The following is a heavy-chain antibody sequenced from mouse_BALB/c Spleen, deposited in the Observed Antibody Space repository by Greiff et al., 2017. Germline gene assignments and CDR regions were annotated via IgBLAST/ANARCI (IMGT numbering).Heavy chain of an antibody. Sequence: EVQLQESGPGLVKPSQSLSLTCSVTGYSITSGYYWNWIRQFPGNKLEWMGYISYDGSNNYNPSLKNRISITRDTSKNQFFLKLNSVTTEDTATYYCARDNYYYGSSYWGQGTTLTVSS. CDR3: ARDNYYYGSSY. J-gene: IGHJ2*01. CDR1: GYSITSGYY. CDR2: ISYDGSN. D-gene: IGHD1-1*01. V-gene: IGHV3-6*02.